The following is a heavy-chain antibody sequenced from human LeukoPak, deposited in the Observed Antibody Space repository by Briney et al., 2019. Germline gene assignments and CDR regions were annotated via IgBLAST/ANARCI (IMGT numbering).Heavy chain of an antibody. CDR1: GGSFSGYY. CDR3: ARAYSSSWYNY. V-gene: IGHV4-34*01. D-gene: IGHD6-13*01. J-gene: IGHJ4*02. Sequence: PSETLSLTCAVYGGSFSGYYWSWIRQPPGKGLEWIGEINHSGSTNYNPSLKSRVTISVDTSKNQFSLKLSSVTAADTAVYYGARAYSSSWYNYWGQGTLVTVSS. CDR2: INHSGST.